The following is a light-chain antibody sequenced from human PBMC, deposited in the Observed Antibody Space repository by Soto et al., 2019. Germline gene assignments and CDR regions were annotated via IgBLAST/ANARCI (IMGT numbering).Light chain of an antibody. V-gene: IGKV1-5*01. CDR2: EAS. CDR3: SQYKSGST. J-gene: IGKJ1*01. Sequence: DIQMTQSPSTLSTSVGDRATITCRATQNIDRWLAWYQQKPGKAPKLLIYEASSLEGGVPSRFSGSGSGTELTLFVSGLQAEDFATLWCSQYKSGSTFGQGT. CDR1: QNIDRW.